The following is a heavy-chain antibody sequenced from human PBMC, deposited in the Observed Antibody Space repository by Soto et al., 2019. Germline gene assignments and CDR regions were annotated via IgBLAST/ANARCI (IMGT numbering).Heavy chain of an antibody. CDR3: ARPTYYDFWSGYYEFDI. D-gene: IGHD3-3*01. CDR2: IIPIFGTA. Sequence: GASVKVSCKASGGTFSSYAISWVRQAPGQGLEWMGGIIPIFGTANYAQKFQGRVTITADESTSTAYMELRSLRSDDTAVYYCARPTYYDFWSGYYEFDIWGPGTMVTVSS. V-gene: IGHV1-69*13. J-gene: IGHJ3*02. CDR1: GGTFSSYA.